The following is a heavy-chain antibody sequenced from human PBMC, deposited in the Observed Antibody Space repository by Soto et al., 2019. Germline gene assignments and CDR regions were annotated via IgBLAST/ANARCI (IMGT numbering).Heavy chain of an antibody. V-gene: IGHV2-5*02. CDR2: IDSGDDK. CDR1: GFSLNTSGLG. D-gene: IGHD3-9*01. CDR3: THRRAFDLFLYEDY. J-gene: IGHJ4*02. Sequence: QITLKESGPTLVRPTQTLMLTCSFSGFSLNTSGLGVAWVRQSPGKALEWLAFIDSGDDKLYSPSLKTRLTITQDTSKNQVFLTLTNVDPVDTGTYFCTHRRAFDLFLYEDYWGQGTLITV.